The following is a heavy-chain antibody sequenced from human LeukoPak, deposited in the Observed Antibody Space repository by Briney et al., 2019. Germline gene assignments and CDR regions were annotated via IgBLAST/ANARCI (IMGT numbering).Heavy chain of an antibody. V-gene: IGHV3-23*01. Sequence: GASLRLSCAASGFTFSNYAMYWVRQAPGKGLELVSAVSGRDDSTYYADSVKGRFTISRDTSKNTLYLQMNSLRAEDTAVYYCAKWGDYDILTGYYDPDYWGQGTLVTVSS. CDR1: GFTFSNYA. CDR2: VSGRDDST. J-gene: IGHJ4*02. D-gene: IGHD3-9*01. CDR3: AKWGDYDILTGYYDPDY.